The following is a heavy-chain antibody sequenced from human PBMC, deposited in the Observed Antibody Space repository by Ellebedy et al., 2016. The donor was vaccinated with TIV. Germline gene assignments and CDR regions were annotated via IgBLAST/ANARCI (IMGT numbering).Heavy chain of an antibody. CDR2: INQDGSRI. CDR3: VRDGAYGDYSPGYYGMDV. V-gene: IGHV3-7*03. J-gene: IGHJ6*02. D-gene: IGHD3-22*01. Sequence: GGSLRLSCAASGFTFNSYWMSWVRHAPGKGLEWVANINQDGSRIYYVDSVKGRFTISRDNAKNSVYLRMNTLRVEATAVYHCVRDGAYGDYSPGYYGMDVWGQGTTVTVSS. CDR1: GFTFNSYW.